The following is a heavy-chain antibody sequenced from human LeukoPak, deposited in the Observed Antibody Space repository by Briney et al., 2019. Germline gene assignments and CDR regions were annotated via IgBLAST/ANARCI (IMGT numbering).Heavy chain of an antibody. V-gene: IGHV1-2*06. CDR1: GYTFTGYY. Sequence: ASVKVSCKASGYTFTGYYMHWVRQAPGQGLEWMGRINPNSGGTNYAQKFQGGVTMTRDTSISTAYMELSRLRSDDTAVYYCARLYSSSWTFDYWGQGTLVTVSS. J-gene: IGHJ4*02. CDR3: ARLYSSSWTFDY. CDR2: INPNSGGT. D-gene: IGHD6-13*01.